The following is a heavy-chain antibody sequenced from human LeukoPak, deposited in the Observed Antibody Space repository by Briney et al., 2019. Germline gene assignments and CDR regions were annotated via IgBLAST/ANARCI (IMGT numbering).Heavy chain of an antibody. CDR1: GYSFTTYS. CDR3: ARKWSSRDWSDP. D-gene: IGHD2-8*01. Sequence: ASVKVSCKTSGYSFTTYSIHWVRQAPGQGLEWMGIINPKGDITTYAQRFQGRVTMTSDTSTATVYMELSGLRSEDTAIYYCARKWSSRDWSDPWGQGTLLTVSS. CDR2: INPKGDIT. J-gene: IGHJ5*02. V-gene: IGHV1-46*01.